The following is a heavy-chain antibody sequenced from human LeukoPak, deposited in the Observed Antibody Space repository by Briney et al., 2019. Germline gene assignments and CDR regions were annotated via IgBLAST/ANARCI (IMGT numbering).Heavy chain of an antibody. CDR2: TYYRSTWYN. CDR3: ARRLTQYDCFDP. V-gene: IGHV6-1*01. D-gene: IGHD2-2*01. J-gene: IGHJ5*02. CDR1: GDSVSSNSVT. Sequence: SQTLSLTCAISGDSVSSNSVTWNWIRQSPSRGLEWLGRTYYRSTWYNDYGVSVRGRITVKPDTSKNQFSLHLHSVTPEDTAVYYCARRLTQYDCFDPWGQGILVTVSS.